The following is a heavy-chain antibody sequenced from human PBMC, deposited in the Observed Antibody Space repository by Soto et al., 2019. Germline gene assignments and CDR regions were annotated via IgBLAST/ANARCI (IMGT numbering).Heavy chain of an antibody. CDR1: GGSISSGGYS. D-gene: IGHD4-17*01. CDR3: ARGTMDYGDYFDY. Sequence: PSETLSLTCAVSGGSISSGGYSWSWIRQPPGKGLEWIGYIYHSGSIYYNPSLKSRVTISVDTSKNQFSLKLNSVTAADTAVYYCARGTMDYGDYFDYWGQGTLVTVSS. V-gene: IGHV4-30-2*01. J-gene: IGHJ4*02. CDR2: IYHSGSI.